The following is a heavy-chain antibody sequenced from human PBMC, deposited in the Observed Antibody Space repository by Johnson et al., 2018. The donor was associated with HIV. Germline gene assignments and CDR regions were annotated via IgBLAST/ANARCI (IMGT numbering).Heavy chain of an antibody. CDR1: GFTFDDYG. V-gene: IGHV3-20*04. J-gene: IGHJ3*01. CDR2: INWNGGST. Sequence: VQLVESGGGVVRPGGSLRLSCAASGFTFDDYGISWVRQAPGKGLEWVSGINWNGGSTGYADSVKGRFTISRDSAKNSLYLQMNSLRAEDTALYYCARGVSSGYYSNAFDVWGQGTMATVSS. CDR3: ARGVSSGYYSNAFDV. D-gene: IGHD3-22*01.